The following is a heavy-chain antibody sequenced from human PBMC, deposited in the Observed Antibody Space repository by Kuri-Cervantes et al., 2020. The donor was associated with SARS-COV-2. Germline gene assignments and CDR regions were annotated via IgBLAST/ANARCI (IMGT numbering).Heavy chain of an antibody. D-gene: IGHD5-24*01. Sequence: GESLKISCAASGFTFSSYAMHWVRQAPGKGLEWVAVISYDGSNKYYADSVKGRFTISRDNSKNTLYLQMNSLRAEDTAVYYCARNGESNYFDPWGQGIGVTVSS. CDR3: ARNGESNYFDP. J-gene: IGHJ5*02. CDR1: GFTFSSYA. V-gene: IGHV3-30*04. CDR2: ISYDGSNK.